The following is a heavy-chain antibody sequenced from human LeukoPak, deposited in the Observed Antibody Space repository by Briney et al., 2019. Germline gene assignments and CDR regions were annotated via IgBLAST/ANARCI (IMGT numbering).Heavy chain of an antibody. CDR2: ISYDGSNK. CDR1: GFTFSSYG. CDR3: AKGRRYMDV. Sequence: PGGSLRLSCAASGFTFSSYGMHWVRQAPGKGLEWVAVISYDGSNKYYADSVKGRFTISRDNSKNTLYLQMNSLRAEDTAVYYCAKGRRYMDVWGKGTTVTVSS. V-gene: IGHV3-30*18. J-gene: IGHJ6*03.